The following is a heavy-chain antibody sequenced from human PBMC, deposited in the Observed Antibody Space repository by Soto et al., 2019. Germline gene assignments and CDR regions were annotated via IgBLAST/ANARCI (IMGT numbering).Heavy chain of an antibody. Sequence: SETLSLTCIVSGGSISEKYWNWVRQPPGKGLEWIGLIFANGHTDYNPSLKGRVTMSVDASKNQFSLRLTSMTAADTAVYYCVASLAASGLNWLDPWGRGTLVTVSS. V-gene: IGHV4-4*07. D-gene: IGHD6-13*01. J-gene: IGHJ5*02. CDR1: GGSISEKY. CDR2: IFANGHT. CDR3: VASLAASGLNWLDP.